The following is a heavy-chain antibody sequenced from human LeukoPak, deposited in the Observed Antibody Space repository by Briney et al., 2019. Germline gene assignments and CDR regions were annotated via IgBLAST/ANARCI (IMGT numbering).Heavy chain of an antibody. J-gene: IGHJ4*02. D-gene: IGHD3-10*01. CDR2: IYYSGFT. V-gene: IGHV4-39*01. CDR1: GDSISNSAYY. Sequence: PSVTLSLTCSVSGDSISNSAYYWGWIRQPPGKELEWIGTIYYSGFTHYNPSLRSRVAISVDTSKNQFSLNLSSLTAADTAVYYCARRGGFGVTYDSWGQGTLVTVSS. CDR3: ARRGGFGVTYDS.